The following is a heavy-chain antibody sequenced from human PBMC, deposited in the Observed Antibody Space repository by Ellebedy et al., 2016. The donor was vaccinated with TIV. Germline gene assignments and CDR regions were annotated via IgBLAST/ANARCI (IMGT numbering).Heavy chain of an antibody. D-gene: IGHD5-18*01. CDR2: IKSKTDGGAA. CDR3: TTVYRYNYDSV. J-gene: IGHJ4*02. V-gene: IGHV3-15*01. CDR1: GITFSNAW. Sequence: GGSLRLSCAASGITFSNAWMNWVRQAPGKGLEWVGRIKSKTDGGAADYAAPVNGRFTISRDDSKNTLYLQMNSLKTEDTAVYFCTTVYRYNYDSVWGQGTLVTVSS.